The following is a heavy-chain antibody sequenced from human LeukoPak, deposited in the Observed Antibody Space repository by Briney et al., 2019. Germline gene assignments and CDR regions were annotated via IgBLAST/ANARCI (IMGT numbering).Heavy chain of an antibody. D-gene: IGHD3-22*01. Sequence: PSETLSLTCTVSGGSIGSHYWSWIRQPPGEGLEWIGYIYYSGTTSYNPSLKSRVTRSVDTSKNQFSLKLSSVTAADTAVYYCARSDDYYDSREFDYWGQGTLVTVSS. CDR2: IYYSGTT. CDR3: ARSDDYYDSREFDY. J-gene: IGHJ4*02. V-gene: IGHV4-59*08. CDR1: GGSIGSHY.